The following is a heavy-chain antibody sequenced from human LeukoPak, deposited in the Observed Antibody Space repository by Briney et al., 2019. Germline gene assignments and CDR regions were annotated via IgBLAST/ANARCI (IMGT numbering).Heavy chain of an antibody. V-gene: IGHV3-7*01. CDR3: ARDGLRDFWSGYNFDY. CDR1: GFTFSSYW. J-gene: IGHJ4*02. D-gene: IGHD3-3*01. Sequence: GGSLRLSCAASGFTFSSYWMSWVRQAQGKGLEWVATIKQDGSEKYYVDSVKGRFTISRDNAKNSLYLQMNSLRAEDTAVYYCARDGLRDFWSGYNFDYWGQGTLVTVSS. CDR2: IKQDGSEK.